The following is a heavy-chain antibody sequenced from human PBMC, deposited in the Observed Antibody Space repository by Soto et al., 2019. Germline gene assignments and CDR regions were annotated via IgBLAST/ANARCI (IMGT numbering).Heavy chain of an antibody. J-gene: IGHJ5*02. V-gene: IGHV4-30-2*01. CDR3: ARVPDR. CDR1: GGSISSGGYS. CDR2: IYHSGST. Sequence: SETLCLTCAVSGGSISSGGYSWSWIRQPPGKGLEWIGYIYHSGSTYYNPSLKSRVTISVDRSKNQFSLKLSSVTAADTAVYYCARVPDRWGQGTLVIVSS. D-gene: IGHD2-2*01.